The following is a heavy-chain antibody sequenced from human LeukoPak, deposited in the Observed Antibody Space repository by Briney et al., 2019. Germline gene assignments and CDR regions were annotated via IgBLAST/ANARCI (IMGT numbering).Heavy chain of an antibody. V-gene: IGHV3-30-3*01. Sequence: GGSLRLSCAASGFTFSSYAMHWVRQAPGKGLEWVAVISYDGSNKYYADSVKGRFTISRDNSKNTLYLQMNSLRAEDTAVYYCARDPSTSDFWSGYSGYWGQGTLVTVSS. CDR2: ISYDGSNK. J-gene: IGHJ4*02. D-gene: IGHD3-3*01. CDR1: GFTFSSYA. CDR3: ARDPSTSDFWSGYSGY.